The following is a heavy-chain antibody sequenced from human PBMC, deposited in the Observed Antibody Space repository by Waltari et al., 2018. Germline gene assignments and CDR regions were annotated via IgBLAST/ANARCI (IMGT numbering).Heavy chain of an antibody. CDR1: GFTFSSYA. CDR3: TKDRVVATVARSYDY. J-gene: IGHJ4*02. V-gene: IGHV3-23*01. CDR2: INDAGTP. Sequence: EVQLLESGGDLVQPGGSLRLSCAASGFTFSSYAMGWVRQAPGKRLGWVLVINDAGTPDYADSVKGRFTISRDNSKNTLYLQMNSLRPEDTAVYFCTKDRVVATVARSYDYWGQGTLVTVSS. D-gene: IGHD2-21*01.